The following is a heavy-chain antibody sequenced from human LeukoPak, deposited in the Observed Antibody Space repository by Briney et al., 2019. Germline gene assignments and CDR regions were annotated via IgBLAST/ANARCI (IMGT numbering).Heavy chain of an antibody. CDR2: ISSDGRDK. D-gene: IGHD5/OR15-5a*01. CDR1: GFTFSGYA. Sequence: PGGSLRLSCAASGFTFSGYAIHWVRPAPGKGLEWVAVISSDGRDKHHADSVKGRFTISRDNSKNTLYLQTNSLRAEDTAVYYCARDLRRFAAYYFDYWGQGTPVTVSS. CDR3: ARDLRRFAAYYFDY. V-gene: IGHV3-30*03. J-gene: IGHJ4*02.